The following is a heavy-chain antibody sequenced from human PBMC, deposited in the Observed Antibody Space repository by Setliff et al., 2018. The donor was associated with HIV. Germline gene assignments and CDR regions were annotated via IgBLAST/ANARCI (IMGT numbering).Heavy chain of an antibody. CDR1: GYSFSTYW. J-gene: IGHJ3*02. CDR3: VRPLVIAFDTSDI. D-gene: IGHD3-9*01. CDR2: IYPDDSDA. Sequence: GESLKISCKGSGYSFSTYWIAWVRQMPGRGLEVMGLIYPDDSDARYNPSFQGRVTISADKATNTAYLQWASLKSSDTAIYYCVRPLVIAFDTSDIWGQGTMVTVSS. V-gene: IGHV5-51*01.